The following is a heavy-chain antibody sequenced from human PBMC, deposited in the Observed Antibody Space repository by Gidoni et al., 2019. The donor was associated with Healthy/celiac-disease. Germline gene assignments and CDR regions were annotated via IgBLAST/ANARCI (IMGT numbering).Heavy chain of an antibody. J-gene: IGHJ4*02. Sequence: QVQLVQSGAEVKKPGASVKVSCKASGYTFTSYYMHWVRQAPGQGLEWMGIINPSGGSTSYAQKFQGRVTMTRDTSTSTVYMELSSLRSEDTAVYYCARDRVCSGGSCYPNLGYWGQGTLVTVSS. CDR2: INPSGGST. D-gene: IGHD2-15*01. CDR1: GYTFTSYY. CDR3: ARDRVCSGGSCYPNLGY. V-gene: IGHV1-46*01.